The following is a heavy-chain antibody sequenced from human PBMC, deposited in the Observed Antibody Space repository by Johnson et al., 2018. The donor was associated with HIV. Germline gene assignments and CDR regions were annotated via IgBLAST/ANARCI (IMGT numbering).Heavy chain of an antibody. V-gene: IGHV3-73*01. J-gene: IGHJ3*02. CDR2: IRSKANSYAT. CDR1: GFTVSSNY. CDR3: TSGKSWLAVDAFDI. D-gene: IGHD6-19*01. Sequence: VQLVESGGGLIQPGGSLRLSCAASGFTVSSNYMSWVRQAPGKGLEWVGRIRSKANSYATAYAASVKGRFTISRDDSKNTAYLQMNSLKTEDTAVYYCTSGKSWLAVDAFDIWGQGTMVTVSS.